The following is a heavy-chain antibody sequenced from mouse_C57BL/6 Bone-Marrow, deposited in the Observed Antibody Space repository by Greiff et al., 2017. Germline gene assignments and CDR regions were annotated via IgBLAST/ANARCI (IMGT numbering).Heavy chain of an antibody. Sequence: VQLQQSGAELVRPGASVKLSCTASGFNIKDDYMHWVKQRPEQGLEWIGWIDPENGDTEYASKFQGKATITADPSSNPAYLQLSSLTSEDTAVYYCTTVGPAWFAYWGQGTLVTVSA. V-gene: IGHV14-4*01. CDR1: GFNIKDDY. CDR3: TTVGPAWFAY. J-gene: IGHJ3*01. CDR2: IDPENGDT.